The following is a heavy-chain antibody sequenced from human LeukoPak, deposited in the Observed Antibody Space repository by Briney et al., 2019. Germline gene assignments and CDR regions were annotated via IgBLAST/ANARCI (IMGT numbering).Heavy chain of an antibody. CDR1: GFTFSSYA. CDR2: ISGSGGST. V-gene: IGHV3-23*01. CDR3: ARDSHAIHRYFDY. Sequence: GGSLRLSCAASGFTFSSYAMSWVRQAPGKGLEWVSAISGSGGSTYYADSVKGRFTISRDNSKNTLYLQMNSLRAEDTAVYYCARDSHAIHRYFDYWGQGTLVTVSS. J-gene: IGHJ4*02.